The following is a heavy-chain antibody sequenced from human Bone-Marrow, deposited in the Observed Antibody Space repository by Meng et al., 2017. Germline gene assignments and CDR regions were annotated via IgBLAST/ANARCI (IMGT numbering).Heavy chain of an antibody. CDR1: GFSFDESA. V-gene: IGHV3-74*01. CDR2: INSDGSST. J-gene: IGHJ6*02. CDR3: ARVESTYDSGSYLFLHIYGMDV. Sequence: GESLKISCAASGFSFDESAMHWVRQAPGKGLVWVSRINSDGSSTSYADSVKGRFTISRDNAKNTLYLQMNSLRAEDTAVYYCARVESTYDSGSYLFLHIYGMDVWGQGTTVTVSS. D-gene: IGHD1-26*01.